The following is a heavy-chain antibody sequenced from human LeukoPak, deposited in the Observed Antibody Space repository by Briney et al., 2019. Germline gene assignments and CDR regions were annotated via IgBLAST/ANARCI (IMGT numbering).Heavy chain of an antibody. D-gene: IGHD3-22*01. CDR1: GFTFSSYG. V-gene: IGHV3-33*01. Sequence: GGSLRLSCAASGFTFSSYGMHWVRQAPGKGLECVAIIWFDGSNKYYADSVKGRFTISRDNSKNTLYLQMNSLRDEDTAVYYCARDRRDSRNCYKEFDYWGQGTLVTVSS. CDR3: ARDRRDSRNCYKEFDY. CDR2: IWFDGSNK. J-gene: IGHJ4*02.